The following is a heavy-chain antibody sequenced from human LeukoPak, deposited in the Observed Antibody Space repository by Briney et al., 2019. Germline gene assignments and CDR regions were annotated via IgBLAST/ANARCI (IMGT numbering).Heavy chain of an antibody. J-gene: IGHJ5*02. CDR2: IYTSGST. CDR3: ARDVEGYCSSTSYQRFDP. D-gene: IGHD2-2*01. V-gene: IGHV4-4*07. CDR1: GGSISSYY. Sequence: SETLSLTCTVYGGSISSYYWSWIRQPAGKGLEWIGRIYTSGSTNYNPSLKSRVAMSVDTSKNQYSLQLSCVTAADTAVYYCARDVEGYCSSTSYQRFDPWGQGTLVTVSS.